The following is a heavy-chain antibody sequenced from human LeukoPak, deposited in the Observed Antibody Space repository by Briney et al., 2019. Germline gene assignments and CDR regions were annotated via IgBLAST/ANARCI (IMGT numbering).Heavy chain of an antibody. J-gene: IGHJ6*03. D-gene: IGHD3-10*01. CDR2: ISGSGSTT. CDR3: ARERHYSSGGRSPFYMDV. V-gene: IGHV3-48*03. CDR1: RFTFRRYA. Sequence: PGGSLRVSSAPPRFTFRRYAMSSVRQAPRKGLEWVSYISGSGSTTYYADTVKGRFTISRDKAKNSLCLQMNRLRAESTAVYFSARERHYSSGGRSPFYMDVWGQGTPVTVSS.